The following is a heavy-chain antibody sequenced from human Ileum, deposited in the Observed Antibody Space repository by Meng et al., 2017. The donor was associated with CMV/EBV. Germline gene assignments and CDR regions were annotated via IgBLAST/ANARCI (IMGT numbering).Heavy chain of an antibody. CDR2: VFYSGST. V-gene: IGHV4-30-4*08. D-gene: IGHD4-17*01. Sequence: PAPVPGLVKASQTLSLTCNVSGDSIISDDHYWSWIRQPPGKGLEWIGYVFYSGSTYYNPSLMSRVTISVDTSKNQFSLRLSSVTAADTAVYYCARELRYGDYYFDSWGQGTLVTVSS. J-gene: IGHJ4*02. CDR3: ARELRYGDYYFDS. CDR1: GDSIISDDHY.